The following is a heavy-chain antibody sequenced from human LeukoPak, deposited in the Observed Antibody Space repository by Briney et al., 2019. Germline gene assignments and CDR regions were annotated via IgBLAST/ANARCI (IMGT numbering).Heavy chain of an antibody. CDR1: GFTFSSYS. Sequence: PGGSLRLSCAASGFTFSSYSMNWVRQAPGKGLEWVSSISSSSSYIYYADSVKGRFTISRDNAKNSLYLQMNGLRAEDTAVYYCAREDFVVVVAALDVWGKGTTVTVSS. CDR3: AREDFVVVVAALDV. J-gene: IGHJ6*04. CDR2: ISSSSSYI. D-gene: IGHD2-15*01. V-gene: IGHV3-21*01.